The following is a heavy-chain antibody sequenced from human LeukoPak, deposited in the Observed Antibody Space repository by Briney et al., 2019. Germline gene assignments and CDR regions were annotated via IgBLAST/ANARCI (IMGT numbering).Heavy chain of an antibody. CDR3: ARERGYYGSGSHNDAFDI. D-gene: IGHD3-10*01. Sequence: PSETLSLTRTVSGGSVSSGSYCWSWIRQPPGRGLEWIGYIYYSGSTNYNPSLKSRVTISVDTSKNQFSLKLSSVTAADTAVYYCARERGYYGSGSHNDAFDIWGQGTMVTVSS. CDR2: IYYSGST. J-gene: IGHJ3*02. CDR1: GGSVSSGSYC. V-gene: IGHV4-61*01.